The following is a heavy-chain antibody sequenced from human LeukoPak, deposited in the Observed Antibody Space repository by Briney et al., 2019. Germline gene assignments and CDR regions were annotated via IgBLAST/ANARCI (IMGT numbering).Heavy chain of an antibody. Sequence: GGSLRLSCAASAGFTFSDYWMNWVRQAPGKGLEWVAIISQDGREKLYVDSVKGRFTISRDNAKSSLYLQINSLRAKDTAVYYCVGGIGWQPDYWGQGTLVTVSS. CDR2: ISQDGREK. V-gene: IGHV3-7*03. D-gene: IGHD6-19*01. CDR3: VGGIGWQPDY. J-gene: IGHJ4*02. CDR1: AGFTFSDYW.